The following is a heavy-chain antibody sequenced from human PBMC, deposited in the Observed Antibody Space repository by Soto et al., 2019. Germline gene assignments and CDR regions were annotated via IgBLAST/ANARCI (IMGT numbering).Heavy chain of an antibody. V-gene: IGHV3-30*18. J-gene: IGHJ6*03. Sequence: QVQLVESGGGVVQPGGSLTLSCAASGFIFSNFGMHWVRQAPGKGLEWLAVISYDGNKRYHSDSVKGRFTISRDNSDNTLYLQMNTLKADDTAVYFCAKERRIAYYYMDVWGRGSTVTVSS. CDR2: ISYDGNKR. D-gene: IGHD2-15*01. CDR1: GFIFSNFG. CDR3: AKERRIAYYYMDV.